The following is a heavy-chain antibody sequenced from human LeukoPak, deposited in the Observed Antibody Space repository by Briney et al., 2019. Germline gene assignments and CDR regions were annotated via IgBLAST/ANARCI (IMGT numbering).Heavy chain of an antibody. J-gene: IGHJ5*02. CDR2: INHSGST. CDR3: ARRGSSWYFSWFDP. CDR1: GGSFSGYY. V-gene: IGHV4-34*01. D-gene: IGHD6-13*01. Sequence: SETLSLTCAVYGGSFSGYYWSWIRQPPGKGLEWIGEINHSGSTNYNPSLKSRVTISVDTSKNQFSLKLSSVTAADTAVYYCARRGSSWYFSWFDPWGQGTLVTVSS.